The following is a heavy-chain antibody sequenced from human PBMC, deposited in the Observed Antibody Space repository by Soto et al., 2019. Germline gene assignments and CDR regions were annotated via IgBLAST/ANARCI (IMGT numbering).Heavy chain of an antibody. CDR2: IKEDGSET. V-gene: IGHV3-7*01. J-gene: IGHJ4*02. CDR1: GFTFKNYW. CDR3: AKGGSWDLDY. Sequence: EVQLVESGGGLVQPGGSLRLSCAASGFTFKNYWMSWLRQAPGKGLEWAANIKEDGSETYYVDSVKGRFTISRDNAKNSLYLQMNSLRDEDTAVYYCAKGGSWDLDYWGQGALVTVSS. D-gene: IGHD1-26*01.